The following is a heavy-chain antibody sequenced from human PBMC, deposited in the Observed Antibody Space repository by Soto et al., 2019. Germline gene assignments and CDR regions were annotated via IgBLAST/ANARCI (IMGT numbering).Heavy chain of an antibody. CDR2: ISSSGSTI. CDR1: GFTFSDYY. D-gene: IGHD2-2*02. V-gene: IGHV3-11*01. J-gene: IGHJ4*02. Sequence: GGSLRLSCAASGFTFSDYYVSWIRQAPGKGLEWVSYISSSGSTIYYADSVKGRFTISRDNAKNSLYLQMNSLRADDTAVYYCARNTRGMTIRYWGQGTLVTVSS. CDR3: ARNTRGMTIRY.